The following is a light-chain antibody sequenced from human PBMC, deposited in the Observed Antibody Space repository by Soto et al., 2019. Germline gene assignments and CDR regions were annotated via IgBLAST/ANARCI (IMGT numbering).Light chain of an antibody. J-gene: IGKJ1*01. CDR2: DAS. CDR3: QQYDNWPWT. V-gene: IGKV3D-15*01. CDR1: QSIRSER. Sequence: EIVLTQSPDTLSLSPGERATLSCRASQSIRSERLAWYQQKPGQAPRLVIFDASNRASGMPERFSGSGAGTDFTLTITSLQSEDFAVYYCQQYDNWPWTFGQGTKVDIK.